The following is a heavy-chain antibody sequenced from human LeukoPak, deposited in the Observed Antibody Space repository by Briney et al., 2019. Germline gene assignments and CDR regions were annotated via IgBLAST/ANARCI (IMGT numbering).Heavy chain of an antibody. CDR1: GFIFSTYS. CDR3: ARGSREDIYYYYYMDV. D-gene: IGHD2-15*01. Sequence: PSGRSLRLSCAASGFIFSTYSINWVRQDRGKGRGWGSYISSSSTIYYADSVKGRFTISRDNAKNSLYLQMISLRAEDTAVYYCARGSREDIYYYYYMDVWGKGTTVTVSS. V-gene: IGHV3-48*01. CDR2: ISSSSTI. J-gene: IGHJ6*03.